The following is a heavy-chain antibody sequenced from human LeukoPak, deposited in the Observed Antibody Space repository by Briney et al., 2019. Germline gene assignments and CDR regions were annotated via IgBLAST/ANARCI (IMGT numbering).Heavy chain of an antibody. D-gene: IGHD3-10*01. Sequence: SETLSLTCTVSGGSISSSSYYWGWIRQPPGKGLEWIGSIYYSGSTYYNPSLKSRVTISVDTSKNQFSLKLSSVTAADTAVYYCARRVYYYGSGSPNWFDPWGRGTLVTVSS. CDR3: ARRVYYYGSGSPNWFDP. CDR1: GGSISSSSYY. CDR2: IYYSGST. V-gene: IGHV4-39*07. J-gene: IGHJ5*02.